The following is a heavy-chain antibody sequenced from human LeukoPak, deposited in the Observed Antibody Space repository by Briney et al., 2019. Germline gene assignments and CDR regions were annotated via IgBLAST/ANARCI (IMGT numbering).Heavy chain of an antibody. D-gene: IGHD2-8*01. Sequence: GESLKISCKGSGYSFTSYWISWVRQMPGKGLEWMGIIYPGDSDTRYSPSFQGQVTISADKSISTAYLQWSSLKASDTAMYYCARYCTNGVCQENWFDPWGQGTLVTVSS. CDR3: ARYCTNGVCQENWFDP. V-gene: IGHV5-51*01. CDR2: IYPGDSDT. CDR1: GYSFTSYW. J-gene: IGHJ5*02.